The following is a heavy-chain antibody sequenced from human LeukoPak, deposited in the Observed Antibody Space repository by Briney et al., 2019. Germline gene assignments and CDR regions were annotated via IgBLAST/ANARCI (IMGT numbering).Heavy chain of an antibody. CDR3: ARVLTVTGYYYYGMDV. J-gene: IGHJ6*02. CDR2: INHSGST. V-gene: IGHV4-34*01. CDR1: GGSFSGYY. D-gene: IGHD4-17*01. Sequence: SETLSLTCAVYGGSFSGYYWSWIRQPPGKGLEWIGEINHSGSTNYNPSLKSRVTISVDTSKNRFSLKLSSVTAADTAVYYCARVLTVTGYYYYGMDVWGQGTTVTVSS.